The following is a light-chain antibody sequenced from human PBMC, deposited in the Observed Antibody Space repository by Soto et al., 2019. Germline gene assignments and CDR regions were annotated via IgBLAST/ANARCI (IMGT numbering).Light chain of an antibody. CDR2: DAS. CDR1: QTLSPNY. CDR3: QQRSNWPPIT. V-gene: IGKV3-11*01. J-gene: IGKJ5*01. Sequence: EIGMTQSPGTLSFSPGEEVTLSCRASQTLSPNYLAWCQQKPGQAPRLLIYDASNRATGIPARFSGSGSGTDFTLTISSLEPEDFAVYYCQQRSNWPPITFGQGTRLEIK.